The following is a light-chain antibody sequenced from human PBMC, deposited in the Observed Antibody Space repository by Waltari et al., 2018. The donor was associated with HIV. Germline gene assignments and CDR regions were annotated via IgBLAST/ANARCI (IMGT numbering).Light chain of an antibody. CDR2: RSD. J-gene: IGLJ2*01. V-gene: IGLV1-44*01. Sequence: QSVLTQPPSASGTPGQRVTISCSGSNSNIGTRPVNWYQQLAGSAPKPLIYRSDLRPSGVPDRFSGSKSATSASLAISGLQSEDEATYYCASWDDSLNGVIFGGGTELTVL. CDR1: NSNIGTRP. CDR3: ASWDDSLNGVI.